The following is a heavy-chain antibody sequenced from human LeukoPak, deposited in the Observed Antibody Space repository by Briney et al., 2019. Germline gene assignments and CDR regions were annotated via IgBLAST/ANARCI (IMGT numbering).Heavy chain of an antibody. D-gene: IGHD3-22*01. CDR2: IYYTGST. V-gene: IGHV4-59*03. CDR1: GGSLSSYY. J-gene: IGHJ5*02. Sequence: SETLSLTCTVSGGSLSSYYWSWIRQPLGRGLEWIGYIYYTGSTNYNPSLKSRVTISIDTSKNQFSLKLSAVTAADTAIYYCVKGYYDSRHSSNPFDPWGQGTLVTVSS. CDR3: VKGYYDSRHSSNPFDP.